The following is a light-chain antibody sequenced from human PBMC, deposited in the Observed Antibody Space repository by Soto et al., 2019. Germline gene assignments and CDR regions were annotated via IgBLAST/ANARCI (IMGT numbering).Light chain of an antibody. Sequence: EIVLTQSPGTLSLSPGERATLSCRASQSVSSRLVWYQQKPGQAPRLLISGASSRATGIPDRFSGSGSGTDFTLTISRLEPEDFALYYCQQYVTSASTFGQGTRLESK. J-gene: IGKJ5*01. CDR3: QQYVTSAST. CDR2: GAS. V-gene: IGKV3-20*01. CDR1: QSVSSR.